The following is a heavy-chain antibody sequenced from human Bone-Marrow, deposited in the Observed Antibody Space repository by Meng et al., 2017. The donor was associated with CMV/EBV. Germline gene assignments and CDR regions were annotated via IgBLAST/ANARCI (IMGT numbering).Heavy chain of an antibody. V-gene: IGHV1-2*02. J-gene: IGHJ5*02. CDR2: INPNSGGT. Sequence: ASVKVSCKASGYTFTGYYMHWVRQAPGQGLEWMGWINPNSGGTNYAQKFQGRVTMTRDTSISTAYMELSRLRSEDTAVYYCARDGAITIFGVVTEDGGGPWGQGTLVTVSS. D-gene: IGHD3-3*01. CDR3: ARDGAITIFGVVTEDGGGP. CDR1: GYTFTGYY.